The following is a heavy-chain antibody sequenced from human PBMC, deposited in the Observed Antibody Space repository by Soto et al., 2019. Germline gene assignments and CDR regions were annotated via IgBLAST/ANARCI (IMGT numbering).Heavy chain of an antibody. CDR2: IKSKTDGGTT. D-gene: IGHD6-13*01. Sequence: GGSLRLSCAASGFTFSNAWMNWVRQAPGKGLEWVGRIKSKTDGGTTDYAAPVKGRFTISRDDSKNTLYLQMNSLKTEDTAVYYCTTDLRGRSWYYYYYGMDVWGQGTTVTVSS. J-gene: IGHJ6*02. CDR3: TTDLRGRSWYYYYYGMDV. V-gene: IGHV3-15*07. CDR1: GFTFSNAW.